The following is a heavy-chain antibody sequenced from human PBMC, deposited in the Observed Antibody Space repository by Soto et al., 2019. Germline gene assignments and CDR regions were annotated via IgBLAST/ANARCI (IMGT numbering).Heavy chain of an antibody. CDR3: SFNKAPSSAYMDA. V-gene: IGHV3-15*01. J-gene: IGHJ6*03. CDR1: GFIVSNAW. CDR2: IKSKADGGTT. D-gene: IGHD3-16*01. Sequence: EVQLVESGGGLVKPGGSLRLSCAASGFIVSNAWMTWVRRGPGKGLEWVGRIKSKADGGTTDYAAPVKGRFTISGDDSKNTLYVQRNSTKSEDTAVYYCSFNKAPSSAYMDAWGKGSTVTFSS.